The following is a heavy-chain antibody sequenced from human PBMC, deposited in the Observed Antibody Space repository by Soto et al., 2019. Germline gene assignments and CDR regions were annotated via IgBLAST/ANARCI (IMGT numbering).Heavy chain of an antibody. Sequence: SVKVSCKASGYTFTTYPMNWLRQAPGQGLEWMGGIIPIFGTANYAQKFQGRVTITADESTTTAYMELISLRSGDTAVYYCARDEMVVATGSRTWHYYYGMDVWGQGTTVTVSS. J-gene: IGHJ6*02. CDR2: IIPIFGTA. CDR1: GYTFTTYP. D-gene: IGHD2-15*01. CDR3: ARDEMVVATGSRTWHYYYGMDV. V-gene: IGHV1-69*13.